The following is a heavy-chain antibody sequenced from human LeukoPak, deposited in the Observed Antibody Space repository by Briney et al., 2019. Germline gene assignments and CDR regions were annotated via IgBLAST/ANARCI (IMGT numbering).Heavy chain of an antibody. CDR3: ARGLAAAGTRGPY. D-gene: IGHD6-13*01. V-gene: IGHV4-34*01. CDR2: INHSGST. Sequence: PSETLSLTCAVYGGSFSGYYWSWIRQPPGKGLEWIGEINHSGSTNYNPSLKSRVTISVDTSKNQFSLKLSSVTAADTAVYYCARGLAAAGTRGPYWGQGTLVTVSS. CDR1: GGSFSGYY. J-gene: IGHJ4*02.